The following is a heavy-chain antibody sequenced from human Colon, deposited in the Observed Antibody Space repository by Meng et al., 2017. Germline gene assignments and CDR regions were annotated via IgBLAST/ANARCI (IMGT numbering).Heavy chain of an antibody. V-gene: IGHV3-23*01. Sequence: GESLKISCAASGFTFSNFAMSWVRQAPGKGLEWVSGTSGSGGSAYYAESVKGRFAISRDNSKNTLHLQMNSLRAEDTAVYYCAKGSYTDSYEVWHWGQGTLVTVSS. D-gene: IGHD5-18*01. J-gene: IGHJ4*02. CDR3: AKGSYTDSYEVWH. CDR1: GFTFSNFA. CDR2: TSGSGGSA.